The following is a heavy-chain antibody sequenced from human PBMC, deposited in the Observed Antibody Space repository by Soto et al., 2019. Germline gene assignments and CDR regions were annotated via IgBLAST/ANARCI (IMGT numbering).Heavy chain of an antibody. V-gene: IGHV4-30-4*01. Sequence: TLSLTCTVSGGSISSGDYYWSWIRQPPGKGLEWIGYIYYSGSTYYNPSLKSRVTISVDTSKNQFSLKLSSVTAADTAVYYCASTYSSSWVFDYWGQGTLVTVSS. D-gene: IGHD6-6*01. CDR2: IYYSGST. CDR1: GGSISSGDYY. J-gene: IGHJ4*02. CDR3: ASTYSSSWVFDY.